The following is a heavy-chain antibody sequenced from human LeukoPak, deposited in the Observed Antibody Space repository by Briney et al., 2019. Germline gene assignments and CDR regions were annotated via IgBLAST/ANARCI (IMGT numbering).Heavy chain of an antibody. CDR2: INPSGGST. CDR1: EYTFTSYY. V-gene: IGHV1-46*01. J-gene: IGHJ4*02. D-gene: IGHD6-19*01. Sequence: GASVKVSCKASEYTFTSYYMHWVRQAPGQGLEWMGIINPSGGSTSYAQKFQGRVTMTRDTSTYTVYMELSSLRSEDTAVYYCARGGGGVAGRLSPDYWGQGTLVTVSP. CDR3: ARGGGGVAGRLSPDY.